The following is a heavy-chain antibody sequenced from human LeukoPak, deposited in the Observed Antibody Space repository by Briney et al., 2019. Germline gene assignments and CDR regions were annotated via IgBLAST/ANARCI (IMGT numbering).Heavy chain of an antibody. CDR2: IRYDGSNK. J-gene: IGHJ4*02. D-gene: IGHD3-3*01. CDR1: GFTFSSYG. Sequence: GRSLRLSCAVSGFTFSSYGMHWVRQAPGKGLEWVAFIRYDGSNKFYADSVKGRFTISRDNSKNTLYLQMNSLRAEDTAVYYCATGEWSSSPFDYWGQGTLVTVSS. V-gene: IGHV3-30*02. CDR3: ATGEWSSSPFDY.